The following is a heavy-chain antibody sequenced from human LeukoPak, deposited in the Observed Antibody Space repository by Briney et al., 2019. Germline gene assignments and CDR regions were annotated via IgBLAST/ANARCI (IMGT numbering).Heavy chain of an antibody. CDR1: GFTFSSYA. CDR3: AKGIWGKAAGTWYFDY. V-gene: IGHV3-30*04. Sequence: PGGSLRLSCAASGFTFSSYAMHWVRQAPGKGLEWVAVISYDGSNKYYADSVKGRFTISRDNSKNTLYLQMNSLRAEDTAVYYCAKGIWGKAAGTWYFDYWGQGTLVTVSS. D-gene: IGHD6-13*01. J-gene: IGHJ4*02. CDR2: ISYDGSNK.